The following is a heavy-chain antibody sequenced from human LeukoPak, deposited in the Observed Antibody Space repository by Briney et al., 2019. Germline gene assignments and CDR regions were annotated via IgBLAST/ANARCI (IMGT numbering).Heavy chain of an antibody. J-gene: IGHJ4*02. D-gene: IGHD4-23*01. V-gene: IGHV3-23*01. CDR2: IIGSGGRT. CDR3: AKDERPYYGGNSGARFGY. Sequence: PGGSLRLSCAASGFTFSSYAMSWVRQAPGKGLEWVSAIIGSGGRTYYADSVKARFTISRENSKNTLYLQMNSLRAEDTAVYYCAKDERPYYGGNSGARFGYWGQGTLVTVSS. CDR1: GFTFSSYA.